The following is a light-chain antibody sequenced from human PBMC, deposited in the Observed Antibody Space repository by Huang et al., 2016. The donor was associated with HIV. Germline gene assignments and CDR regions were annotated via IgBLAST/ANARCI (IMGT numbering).Light chain of an antibody. CDR1: QSVGNS. V-gene: IGKV3-11*01. CDR3: QHRSNWPPSWPPSWT. CDR2: TAS. J-gene: IGKJ1*01. Sequence: EIVLTQSPATLSLSPGERATLSCRASQSVGNSLAWYQQRPGQAPRPLIYTASNRATGIPARFTGSGSGTDFTLTISGLQPEDFAVYYCQHRSNWPPSWPPSWTFGQGTKVEIK.